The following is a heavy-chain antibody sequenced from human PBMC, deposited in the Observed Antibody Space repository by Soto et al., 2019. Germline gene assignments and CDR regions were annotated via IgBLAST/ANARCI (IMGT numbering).Heavy chain of an antibody. CDR1: GYTLTELS. J-gene: IGHJ5*02. D-gene: IGHD3-10*01. CDR3: AKEYYYGSGSRGWFVP. Sequence: DSVKVSCKVSGYTLTELSMHWVRQAPGKGLEWMGGFDPEDGETIYAQKFQGRVTMTEDTSTDTAYMELSSLRSEDTAVYYCAKEYYYGSGSRGWFVPWGPGTLVTGYS. CDR2: FDPEDGET. V-gene: IGHV1-24*01.